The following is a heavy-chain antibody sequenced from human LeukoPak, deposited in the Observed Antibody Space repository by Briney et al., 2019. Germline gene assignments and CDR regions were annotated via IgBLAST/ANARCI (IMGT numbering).Heavy chain of an antibody. V-gene: IGHV3-23*01. CDR1: GFTFSSYA. CDR2: ISGSGGST. J-gene: IGHJ4*02. Sequence: GGSLRLSCAASGFTFSSYAMSWVRQVPGKGLEWVSAISGSGGSTYYADSVKGRFTISRDNSKNTLYLQMNSLRAEDTAVYYCAKDHYDFWSGIDYWGQGTLVTVSS. D-gene: IGHD3-3*01. CDR3: AKDHYDFWSGIDY.